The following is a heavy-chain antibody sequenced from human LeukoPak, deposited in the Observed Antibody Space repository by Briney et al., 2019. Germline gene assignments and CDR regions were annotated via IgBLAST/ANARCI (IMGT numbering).Heavy chain of an antibody. Sequence: ASVKVSRKASGYTFTVYSKYWVRQTPRQKLEWMGCINPKTGTANSSQTFQGRVTTTTDTTISTDYMEMRSLISDDTALYYCARVDGNWVSRPFGLWGKGVMVSVSS. CDR1: GYTFTVYS. V-gene: IGHV1-2*02. J-gene: IGHJ3*01. CDR2: INPKTGTA. D-gene: IGHD1-1*01. CDR3: ARVDGNWVSRPFGL.